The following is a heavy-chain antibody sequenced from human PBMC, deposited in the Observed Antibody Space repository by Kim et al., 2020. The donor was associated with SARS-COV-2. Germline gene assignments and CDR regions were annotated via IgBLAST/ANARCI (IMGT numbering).Heavy chain of an antibody. V-gene: IGHV4-31*02. J-gene: IGHJ6*04. CDR3: ARRDQLLYMDV. CDR2: T. D-gene: IGHD2-2*01. Sequence: TYYNPSLTSRVTISVDTSKNQFSLKLSSVTAADTAVYYCARRDQLLYMDVWGKGTTVTVSS.